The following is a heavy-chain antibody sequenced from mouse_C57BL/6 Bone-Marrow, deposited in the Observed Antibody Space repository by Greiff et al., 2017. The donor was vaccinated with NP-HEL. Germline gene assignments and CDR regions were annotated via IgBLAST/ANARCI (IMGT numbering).Heavy chain of an antibody. CDR3: ARRDGSSPYYFDY. J-gene: IGHJ2*01. V-gene: IGHV1-69*01. CDR2: IDPSDSYT. CDR1: GYTFTSYW. D-gene: IGHD1-1*01. Sequence: QVQLQQPGAELVMPGASVKLSCKASGYTFTSYWMHWVKQRPGQGLEWIGEIDPSDSYTNYNQKFKGKSTLTVDKSSSPAYMQLSSLSSEYSAVYYCARRDGSSPYYFDYWGQGTTLTVSS.